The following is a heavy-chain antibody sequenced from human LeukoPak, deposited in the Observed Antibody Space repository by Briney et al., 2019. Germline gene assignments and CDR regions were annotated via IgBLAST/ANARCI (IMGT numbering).Heavy chain of an antibody. CDR2: ISGSGGST. Sequence: PGGALRLSCAASGFTFSSYAMTWVRQAPGKGLEWVLAISGSGGSTYYADSVKGRFTISRDNSKNTLYLQMNSLRAEDTAVYYCYIPYYDTSAYKDYWGQGTLVTVSS. CDR3: YIPYYDTSAYKDY. CDR1: GFTFSSYA. J-gene: IGHJ4*02. V-gene: IGHV3-23*01. D-gene: IGHD3-22*01.